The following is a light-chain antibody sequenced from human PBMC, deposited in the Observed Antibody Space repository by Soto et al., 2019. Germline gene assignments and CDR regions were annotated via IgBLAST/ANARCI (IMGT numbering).Light chain of an antibody. V-gene: IGKV3-11*01. J-gene: IGKJ1*01. CDR3: QQRSNWPVT. Sequence: EIVLTQSPGTLSLSPGERATLSCRASRSVSSYLAWYQQKPGQAPSLLIYDASTRATGISARFSGSGSGTEFTLTISSLEPEDFAVYYCQQRSNWPVTFGQGTKVEVK. CDR1: RSVSSY. CDR2: DAS.